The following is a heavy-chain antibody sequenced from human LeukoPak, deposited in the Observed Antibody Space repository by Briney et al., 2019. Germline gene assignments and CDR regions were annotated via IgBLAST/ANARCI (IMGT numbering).Heavy chain of an antibody. V-gene: IGHV3-33*01. J-gene: IGHJ6*03. Sequence: GGSLRLSCAASGFTFSSYGMHWVRQAPGKGLEWVAVIWYDGSNKYYADSVKGRFTISRDNSKNTLYLQMNSLRAEDTAVYYCARDPSEMSYDFWSGYYGHYYYYHMDVWGKGTTVTVSS. CDR1: GFTFSSYG. D-gene: IGHD3-3*01. CDR2: IWYDGSNK. CDR3: ARDPSEMSYDFWSGYYGHYYYYHMDV.